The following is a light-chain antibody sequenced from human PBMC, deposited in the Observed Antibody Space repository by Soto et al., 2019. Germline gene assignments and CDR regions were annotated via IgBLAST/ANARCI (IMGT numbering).Light chain of an antibody. CDR1: SSDVGAYNF. J-gene: IGLJ1*01. CDR3: SSYAGSSTHV. V-gene: IGLV2-11*01. Sequence: QSALTQPRSVSGSPGQSVTISCTGTSSDVGAYNFVSWYQQHPGKAPKLIIYDVTKWPSGVPHRFSGSKSGNTASLTISGLQAEDEAEYYCSSYAGSSTHVFGTGTKVTVL. CDR2: DVT.